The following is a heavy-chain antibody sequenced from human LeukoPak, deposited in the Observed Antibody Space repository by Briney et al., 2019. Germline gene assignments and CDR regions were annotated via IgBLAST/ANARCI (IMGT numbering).Heavy chain of an antibody. Sequence: GGSLRLSCAASGFTFDDYAMHWVRQAPGKGLEWVSGISWNSGSIGYADSVKGRFTISRDNAKNSLYLQMNSLRAEDTALYYCAKAPAPHPVYYFDYWAREPWSPSPQ. J-gene: IGHJ4*02. CDR2: ISWNSGSI. CDR3: AKAPAPHPVYYFDY. V-gene: IGHV3-9*01. CDR1: GFTFDDYA. D-gene: IGHD5/OR15-5a*01.